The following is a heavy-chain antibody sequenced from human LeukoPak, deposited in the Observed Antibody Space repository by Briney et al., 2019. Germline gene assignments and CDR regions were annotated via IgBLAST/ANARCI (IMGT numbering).Heavy chain of an antibody. CDR2: IYSGGST. J-gene: IGHJ4*02. CDR1: GFTVSSNY. D-gene: IGHD3-22*01. V-gene: IGHV3-66*02. Sequence: PGGSLRLSCAASGFTVSSNYMSWVRQAPGKGLEWVSVIYSGGSTYYAVSVKGRFTIPRDNSKNTLYLQMNSLRAEDTAVYYCGRGDYYDSSGYDYWGQGTLVTVSS. CDR3: GRGDYYDSSGYDY.